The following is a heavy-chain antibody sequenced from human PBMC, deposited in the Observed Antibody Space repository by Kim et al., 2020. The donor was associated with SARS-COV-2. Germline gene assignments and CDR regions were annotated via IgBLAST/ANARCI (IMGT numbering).Heavy chain of an antibody. CDR2: IYYSGST. Sequence: SETLSLTCTVSGGSISSSSYYWGWIRQPPGKGLEWIGSIYYSGSTYYNPSLKSRVTISVDTSKNQFSLKLSSVTAADTAVYYCARGPYSSEWEAFDIWGQGTMVTVSS. CDR3: ARGPYSSEWEAFDI. J-gene: IGHJ3*02. V-gene: IGHV4-39*01. D-gene: IGHD6-25*01. CDR1: GGSISSSSYY.